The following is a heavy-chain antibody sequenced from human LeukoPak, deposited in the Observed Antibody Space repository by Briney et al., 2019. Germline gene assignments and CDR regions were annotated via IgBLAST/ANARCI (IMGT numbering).Heavy chain of an antibody. CDR3: AKDGSGSYYAFDP. D-gene: IGHD3-10*01. J-gene: IGHJ5*02. Sequence: PGGSLRFSCAASGFTFSSYGMHWVRQAPGKGLEWVAFIRYDGSNKYYADSVKGRFTISRDNSKNTLYLQMNSLRAEDTAVYYCAKDGSGSYYAFDPWGQGTLVTVSS. CDR2: IRYDGSNK. CDR1: GFTFSSYG. V-gene: IGHV3-30*02.